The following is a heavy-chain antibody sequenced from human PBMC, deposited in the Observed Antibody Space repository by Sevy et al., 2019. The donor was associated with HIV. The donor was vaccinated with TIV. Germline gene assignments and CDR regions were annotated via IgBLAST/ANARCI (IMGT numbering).Heavy chain of an antibody. CDR1: GFTFSSYS. CDR2: ISSSSSTI. Sequence: GGSLRLSCAASGFTFSSYSMNWVRQAPGKGLEWVSYISSSSSTIYYADSVKGRFTISRDNAKNSLYLQMNSLGDEDTAVYYCARGDDYSNYGLRPDAFDIWGQGTMVTVSS. D-gene: IGHD4-4*01. V-gene: IGHV3-48*02. CDR3: ARGDDYSNYGLRPDAFDI. J-gene: IGHJ3*02.